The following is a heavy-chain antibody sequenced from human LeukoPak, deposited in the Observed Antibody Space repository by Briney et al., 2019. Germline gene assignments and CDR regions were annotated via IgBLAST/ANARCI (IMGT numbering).Heavy chain of an antibody. CDR3: ATTGFMVRGVITDY. V-gene: IGHV3-7*01. J-gene: IGHJ4*02. D-gene: IGHD3-10*01. Sequence: PGGSLRLSCAASGFTFSSYWMSWVRQAPGKGLEWVANIKQDGSEKYYVDSVKGRFTISRDNAKNSLYLQMNSLRAEDTAVYYCATTGFMVRGVITDYWGQGTLVTVSS. CDR2: IKQDGSEK. CDR1: GFTFSSYW.